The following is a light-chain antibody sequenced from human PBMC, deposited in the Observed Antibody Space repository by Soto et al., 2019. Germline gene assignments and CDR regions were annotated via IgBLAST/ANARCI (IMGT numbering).Light chain of an antibody. Sequence: DIVMTQSPDSLAVSLGERATIKCKSSQSVLYSSNNKSYLSWYQQKPGQPPKLLIYWASTRESGVPDRFSGSGSGTDFTLTISSLQAEDVAVYYCQQCYSTPWTFGQGTKVEIK. J-gene: IGKJ1*01. CDR2: WAS. CDR1: QSVLYSSNNKSY. V-gene: IGKV4-1*01. CDR3: QQCYSTPWT.